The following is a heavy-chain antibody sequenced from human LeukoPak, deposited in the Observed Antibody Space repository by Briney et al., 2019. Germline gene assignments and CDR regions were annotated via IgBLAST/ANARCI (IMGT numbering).Heavy chain of an antibody. J-gene: IGHJ4*02. V-gene: IGHV3-7*03. D-gene: IGHD3-22*01. CDR1: GFTFSSYW. Sequence: GGSLRLSCAASGFTFSSYWMSWVRQAPGKGPEWVAHIKQDASQEYHVDSVKGRFTISRDNAKNSLYLQMNSLRAEDTALYYCAKSPKDSGYYEPIDYWGQGTLVTVSS. CDR2: IKQDASQE. CDR3: AKSPKDSGYYEPIDY.